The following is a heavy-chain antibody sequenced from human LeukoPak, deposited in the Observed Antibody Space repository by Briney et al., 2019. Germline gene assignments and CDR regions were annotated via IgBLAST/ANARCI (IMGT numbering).Heavy chain of an antibody. D-gene: IGHD3-10*01. CDR3: ARSYPYYYGSWNFDY. V-gene: IGHV1-8*03. J-gene: IGHJ4*02. Sequence: ASVKVSCKASGYTFTSYDINWVRQATGQGLEWMGWMNPNSGDTGYAQKFQGRVTITRNTSITTSYMELSSLRSEDTAVYYCARSYPYYYGSWNFDYWGQGTLVTVSS. CDR2: MNPNSGDT. CDR1: GYTFTSYD.